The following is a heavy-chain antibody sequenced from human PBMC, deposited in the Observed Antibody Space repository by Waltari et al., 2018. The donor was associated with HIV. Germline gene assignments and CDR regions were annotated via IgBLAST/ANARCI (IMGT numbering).Heavy chain of an antibody. CDR2: IKSKTDGGTT. Sequence: GGSLRLSCAASGFTFSNAWMSWVRQAPGKGLEWVGRIKSKTDGGTTDYAAPVKDRFTISRDESKNTLYLQMNSLKTEDTAVYYCTTAPGGYYGSGSYYKDYYYYGMDVWGQGTTVTVSS. J-gene: IGHJ6*02. V-gene: IGHV3-15*01. D-gene: IGHD3-10*01. CDR1: GFTFSNAW. CDR3: TTAPGGYYGSGSYYKDYYYYGMDV.